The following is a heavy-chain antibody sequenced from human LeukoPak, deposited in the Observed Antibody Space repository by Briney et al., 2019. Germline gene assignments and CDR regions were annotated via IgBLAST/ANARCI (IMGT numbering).Heavy chain of an antibody. CDR1: GGSISSHY. V-gene: IGHV4-59*11. CDR2: IYYSGST. D-gene: IGHD3-16*01. J-gene: IGHJ4*02. Sequence: PSETLSLTCTVSGGSISSHYWSWIRQPPGKGLEWIGYIYYSGSTNYNPSLKSRVTISVDTSKNQFSLKLSSVTAADTAVYYCARDGGNEGVDYWGQGTLVTVSS. CDR3: ARDGGNEGVDY.